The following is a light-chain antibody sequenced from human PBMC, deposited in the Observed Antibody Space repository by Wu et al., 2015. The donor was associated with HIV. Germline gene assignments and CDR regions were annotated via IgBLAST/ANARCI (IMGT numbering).Light chain of an antibody. J-gene: IGKJ1*01. CDR2: DAS. V-gene: IGKV3-20*01. CDR1: ENVRSNS. Sequence: IVLTQSPGTLSLSPGERATLSCRASENVRSNSLAWYQQKPGQAPRLLIYDASSRASGIPDRFSGSGSGTDFSLTISRLEPEDFAVYYCQQYGSSPPWTFGQGTKV. CDR3: QQYGSSPPWT.